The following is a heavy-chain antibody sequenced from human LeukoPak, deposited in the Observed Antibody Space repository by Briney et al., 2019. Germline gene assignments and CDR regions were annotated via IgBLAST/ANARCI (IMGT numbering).Heavy chain of an antibody. J-gene: IGHJ4*02. D-gene: IGHD6-19*01. Sequence: NSGGSLRLSCAASGFTFSSYSMNWVRQAPGKGLEWVSSISSSSSYIYYADSVKGRFTISRDNAKNSLYLQMNSLRAEDTAVYYCARGKNQWLAFDYWGKGTLVTVSS. CDR3: ARGKNQWLAFDY. V-gene: IGHV3-21*01. CDR2: ISSSSSYI. CDR1: GFTFSSYS.